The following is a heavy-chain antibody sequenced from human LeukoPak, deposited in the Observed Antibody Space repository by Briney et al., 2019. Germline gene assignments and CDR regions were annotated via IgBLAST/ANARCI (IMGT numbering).Heavy chain of an antibody. D-gene: IGHD3-10*01. Sequence: GGSLRLLCPASGFTFSSYAMSWVRQSPGKGLECVSAISGSGGSTYYADSVKGRFTISRDNSKNTLYLQMNSLRAEDTAVYYCATLLITMVRGSNAFDIWGQGTMVTVSS. CDR2: ISGSGGST. V-gene: IGHV3-23*01. CDR1: GFTFSSYA. CDR3: ATLLITMVRGSNAFDI. J-gene: IGHJ3*02.